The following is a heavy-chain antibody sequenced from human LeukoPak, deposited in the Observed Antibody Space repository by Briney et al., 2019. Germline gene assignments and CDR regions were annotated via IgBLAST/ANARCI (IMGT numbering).Heavy chain of an antibody. CDR2: IYTSGST. D-gene: IGHD1-1*01. J-gene: IGHJ5*02. CDR3: ARHWIWNENWFDP. CDR1: GGSISSDY. Sequence: SETLSLTCTVSGGSISSDYWSWIRQPAGKGLEWIGRIYTSGSTNYNPSLKSRVTMSLDTSKNQFSLKLSSVTAADTAVSYCARHWIWNENWFDPWGQGTLVTVSS. V-gene: IGHV4-4*07.